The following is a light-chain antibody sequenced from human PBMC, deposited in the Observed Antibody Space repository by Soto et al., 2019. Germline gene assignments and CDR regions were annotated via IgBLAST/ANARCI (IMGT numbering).Light chain of an antibody. Sequence: EIVLTQSPGTLSLSPGERATLSCRASQNVGSYLAWYQQKPGQAPRLLIYGASNRATGIPARFSGSGSGTDFTLSISSLEAEDFAVYYCQKRSNWPSSITFGHGTRLEIK. CDR2: GAS. CDR1: QNVGSY. J-gene: IGKJ5*01. V-gene: IGKV3-11*01. CDR3: QKRSNWPSSIT.